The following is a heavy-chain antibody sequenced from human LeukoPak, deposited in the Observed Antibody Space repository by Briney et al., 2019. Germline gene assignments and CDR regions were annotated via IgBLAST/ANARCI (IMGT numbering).Heavy chain of an antibody. CDR1: GFTFSNYA. CDR2: ISSNGGST. Sequence: QPGGSLRLSCAASGFTFSNYAMHWVRQAPRKGLEYVSTISSNGGSTHYANSVKGRFTISRDNSKSTLYLQMGSLRDDDTAVYYCARGGTYSSSSLGDYWGQGTLVTVSS. V-gene: IGHV3-64*01. D-gene: IGHD6-6*01. CDR3: ARGGTYSSSSLGDY. J-gene: IGHJ4*02.